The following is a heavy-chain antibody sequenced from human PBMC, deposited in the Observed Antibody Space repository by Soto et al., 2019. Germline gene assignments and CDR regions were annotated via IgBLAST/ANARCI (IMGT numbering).Heavy chain of an antibody. V-gene: IGHV3-11*06. D-gene: IGHD1-1*01. CDR3: VRSGDNYNLLDY. CDR2: SSNSGSFT. J-gene: IGHJ4*02. Sequence: GGSLRLSCAASGFTFSDHYMSWIRQAPGKGLEWIGYSSNSGSFTRYADSVKGRFSISRDNAKNSLYLQINSLRGDDTAIYYCVRSGDNYNLLDYWGRGTPVTVSS. CDR1: GFTFSDHY.